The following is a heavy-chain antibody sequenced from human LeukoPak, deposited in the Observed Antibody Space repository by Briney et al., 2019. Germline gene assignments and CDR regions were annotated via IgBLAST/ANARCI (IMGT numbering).Heavy chain of an antibody. J-gene: IGHJ4*02. D-gene: IGHD1-26*01. CDR1: GFTFSNYK. Sequence: GGSLRLSCAAPGFTFSNYKMNWVRQAPGKGLEWVSFISTSSTTIYYADSVKGRFTISRDNAENTLYLQINSLRDEDTAVYYCARGGVGRYDFFDYWGQGTLVTVSS. CDR2: ISTSSTTI. V-gene: IGHV3-48*02. CDR3: ARGGVGRYDFFDY.